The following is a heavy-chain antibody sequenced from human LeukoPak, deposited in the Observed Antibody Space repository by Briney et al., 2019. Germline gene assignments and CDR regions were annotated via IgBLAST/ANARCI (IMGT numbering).Heavy chain of an antibody. Sequence: GGSLRLSCAASGFTFSSFAMNWVRQAPGKGLEWVSGIKSDSTLIYYADSAKGRFTVSRDNSKNTVYLQMNSLRAEDTAVYYCAKNRLTANYFDDWGQGTLVTVSS. J-gene: IGHJ4*02. CDR3: AKNRLTANYFDD. CDR2: IKSDSTLI. CDR1: GFTFSSFA. V-gene: IGHV3-23*01. D-gene: IGHD2-21*02.